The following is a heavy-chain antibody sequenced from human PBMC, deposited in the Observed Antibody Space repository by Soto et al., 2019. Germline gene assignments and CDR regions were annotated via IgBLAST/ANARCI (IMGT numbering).Heavy chain of an antibody. Sequence: QVQLVESGGGVAQPGRSLRLSCAASGFIFRNFGMHWVRRAPGKGLEWVATISGDGNDKYYPDSMKGRFTISRDNFNNTLYLQLNSLRPEDTAVYHCVQGASTAHQPLDSWGQGVLVTVSS. V-gene: IGHV3-30*03. CDR3: VQGASTAHQPLDS. CDR1: GFIFRNFG. J-gene: IGHJ4*02. D-gene: IGHD1-26*01. CDR2: ISGDGNDK.